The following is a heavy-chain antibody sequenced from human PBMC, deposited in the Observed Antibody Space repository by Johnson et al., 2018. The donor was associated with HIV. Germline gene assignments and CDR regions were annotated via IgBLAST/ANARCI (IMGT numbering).Heavy chain of an antibody. D-gene: IGHD4-17*01. CDR1: GLTLSNHW. CDR3: ARALTTDAFDI. Sequence: VQLVESGGGLVQPGGSLRLSGAASGLTLSNHWRSWVRQAPGKGREYVANVNQDGSAKFYVDSVKGRFTISRDNAKNSLYLQMNSLRDEDTAVYYCARALTTDAFDIWGQGTMVTVSS. V-gene: IGHV3-7*05. J-gene: IGHJ3*02. CDR2: VNQDGSAK.